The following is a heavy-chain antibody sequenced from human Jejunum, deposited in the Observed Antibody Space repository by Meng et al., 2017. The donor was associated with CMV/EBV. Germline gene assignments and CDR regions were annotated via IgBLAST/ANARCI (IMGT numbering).Heavy chain of an antibody. D-gene: IGHD2-21*01. J-gene: IGHJ4*02. CDR1: GAYF. Sequence: GAYFWSWIRQPPGKGLEWIGYIYYSGGTYYNSSLKSRVSMSLDTSKRQFSLKLNSVNVADTAVYFCARGGLAYCGGDCYRGIDHWGQGTLVTVSS. CDR3: ARGGLAYCGGDCYRGIDH. V-gene: IGHV4-30-4*08. CDR2: IYYSGGT.